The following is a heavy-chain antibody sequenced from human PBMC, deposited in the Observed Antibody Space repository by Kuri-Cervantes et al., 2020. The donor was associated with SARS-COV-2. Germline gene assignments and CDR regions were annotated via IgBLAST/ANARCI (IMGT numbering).Heavy chain of an antibody. D-gene: IGHD4-11*01. V-gene: IGHV3-30-3*01. CDR3: AEEKVTVTTYYYYMDV. Sequence: GESLKISCAASGFTFSSYAMHWVRQAPGKGLEWVAVISYDGSNKYYADSVKGRFTISRDNSKNTLYLQMNSLRAEDTAVYYCAEEKVTVTTYYYYMDVWGKGTTVTVSS. CDR2: ISYDGSNK. J-gene: IGHJ6*03. CDR1: GFTFSSYA.